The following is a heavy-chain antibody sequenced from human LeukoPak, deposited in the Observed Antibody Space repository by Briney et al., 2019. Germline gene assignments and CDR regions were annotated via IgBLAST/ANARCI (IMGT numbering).Heavy chain of an antibody. J-gene: IGHJ2*01. D-gene: IGHD6-19*01. Sequence: SETLSLTCTVSGSSVNHYYWNWLRQPPGKGLEWIGRIYTNGATNYNPSLKSRVTMSIDTSKNQFSPKFKSVTAADTAVYYCARGPLGSGWYVADWYFGLWGRGALVTVSS. CDR2: IYTNGAT. CDR1: GSSVNHYY. V-gene: IGHV4-4*07. CDR3: ARGPLGSGWYVADWYFGL.